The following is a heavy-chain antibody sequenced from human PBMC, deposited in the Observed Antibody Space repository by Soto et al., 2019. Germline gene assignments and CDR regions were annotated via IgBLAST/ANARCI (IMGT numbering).Heavy chain of an antibody. J-gene: IGHJ4*02. D-gene: IGHD6-13*01. V-gene: IGHV3-23*01. CDR1: GFTFSSYA. CDR3: AKVYRSSWYYFDY. Sequence: GGSLRLSCAASGFTFSSYAMSWVRQAPGKGLEWVSAISGCGGSTYYADSVKGRFTISRDNSKNTLYLQMNSLRAEDTAVYYCAKVYRSSWYYFDYWGQGTLVTVSS. CDR2: ISGCGGST.